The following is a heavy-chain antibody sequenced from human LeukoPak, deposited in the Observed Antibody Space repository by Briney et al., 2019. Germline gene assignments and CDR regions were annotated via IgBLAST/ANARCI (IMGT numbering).Heavy chain of an antibody. CDR3: TRDFRASYYDSSGYYPS. CDR1: GFTFGDYA. CDR2: IRSKAYGGTT. D-gene: IGHD3-22*01. V-gene: IGHV3-49*04. J-gene: IGHJ4*02. Sequence: PGGSLRLSCTASGFTFGDYAMSWVRQAPGKGLEWVGFIRSKAYGGTTEYAASVKGRFTISRDDSKSIAYLQMNSLKTEDTAVYYCTRDFRASYYDSSGYYPSWGQGTLVTVSS.